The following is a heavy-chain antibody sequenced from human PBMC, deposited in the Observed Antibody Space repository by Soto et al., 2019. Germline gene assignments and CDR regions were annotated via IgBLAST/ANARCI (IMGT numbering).Heavy chain of an antibody. CDR1: GFTFSDYY. D-gene: IGHD3-22*01. V-gene: IGHV3-11*06. CDR3: ARGPEGYYDSSGFYEF. Sequence: QVQLVESGGGLVKPGGSLRLSCAASGFTFSDYYMSWIRQAPGKGLEWVSYISSSSSFTNYADSVKGRFTISRDNAKNSLNLQMIGLRAEDTAVYFCARGPEGYYDSSGFYEFWGQGTLVTVSS. J-gene: IGHJ4*02. CDR2: ISSSSSFT.